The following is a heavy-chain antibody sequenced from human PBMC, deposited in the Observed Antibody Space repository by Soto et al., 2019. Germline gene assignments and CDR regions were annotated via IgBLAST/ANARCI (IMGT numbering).Heavy chain of an antibody. J-gene: IGHJ6*02. CDR2: ISGSGGST. D-gene: IGHD5-18*01. V-gene: IGHV3-23*01. CDR1: GFTFSSYA. CDR3: ANAPVDTATQYYYYYGMDV. Sequence: PGGSLRLSCAASGFTFSSYAMSWVRQAPGKGLEWVSAISGSGGSTYYADSVKGRFTISRDNSKNTLYLQMNSLRAEDTAVYYCANAPVDTATQYYYYYGMDVWGQGTTVTVSS.